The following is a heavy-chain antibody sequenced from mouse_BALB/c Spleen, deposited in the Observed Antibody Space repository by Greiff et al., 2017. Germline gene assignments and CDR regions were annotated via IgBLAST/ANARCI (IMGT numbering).Heavy chain of an antibody. CDR3: ARQGYGNYLDY. Sequence: EVQVVESGGGLVQPGGSLKLSCAASGFTFSSYTMSWVRQTPEKRLEWVAYISNGGGSTYYPDTVKGRFTISRDNAKNTLYLQMSSLKSEDTAMYYCARQGYGNYLDYWGQGTTLTVSS. CDR1: GFTFSSYT. CDR2: ISNGGGST. D-gene: IGHD2-1*01. V-gene: IGHV5-12-2*01. J-gene: IGHJ2*01.